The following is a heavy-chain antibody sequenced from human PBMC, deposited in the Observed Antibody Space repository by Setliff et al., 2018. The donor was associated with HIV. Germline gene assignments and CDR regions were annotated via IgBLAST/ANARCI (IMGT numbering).Heavy chain of an antibody. CDR3: ASLPPLYDSSGYYFDY. V-gene: IGHV4-39*01. CDR2: IYYSGST. Sequence: SETLSLTCTVSGDSVSSRSYYWSWIRQPPGKGLEWIGYIYYSGSTYYNPSLNSRVTISVDASKNQFSLKLSSVTAADTAVYYCASLPPLYDSSGYYFDYWGQGTLVTVSS. CDR1: GDSVSSRSYY. J-gene: IGHJ4*02. D-gene: IGHD3-22*01.